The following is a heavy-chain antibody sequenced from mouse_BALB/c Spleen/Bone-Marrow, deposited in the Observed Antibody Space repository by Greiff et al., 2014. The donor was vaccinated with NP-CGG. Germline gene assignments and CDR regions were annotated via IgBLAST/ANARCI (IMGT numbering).Heavy chain of an antibody. Sequence: VQLQQSGPELVKPGASMKMSCKASGYTFTDYYMKWVRQSHGKSLEWIGDINPKNGDTFYNQKSKDKATLTVDRSSNTAYMQRYILTSEGSAAHFGDMGFPLCWSFDVRGAGPTGTVSS. D-gene: IGHD6-1*01. CDR3: DMGFPLCWSFDV. V-gene: IGHV1-26*01. J-gene: IGHJ1*01. CDR2: INPKNGDT. CDR1: GYTFTDYY.